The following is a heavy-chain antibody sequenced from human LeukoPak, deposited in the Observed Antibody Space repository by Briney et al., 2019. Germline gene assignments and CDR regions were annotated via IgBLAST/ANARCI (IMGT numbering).Heavy chain of an antibody. V-gene: IGHV3-74*01. D-gene: IGHD3-10*01. Sequence: GGSLRLSCVASGFTFSRYWIHWVRQAPGKGLVWVSSSDGSSTSYADSVKGRFTISRDNAKNTLSLQMNSLRAEDTAVYYCARDHGSYYFDYWGQGILVTVSS. CDR2: SDGSST. CDR3: ARDHGSYYFDY. J-gene: IGHJ4*02. CDR1: GFTFSRYW.